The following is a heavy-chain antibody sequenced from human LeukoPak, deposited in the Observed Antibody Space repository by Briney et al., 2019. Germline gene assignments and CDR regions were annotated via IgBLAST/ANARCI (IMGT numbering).Heavy chain of an antibody. D-gene: IGHD6-13*01. CDR1: GFAFSAYD. V-gene: IGHV3-48*01. J-gene: IGHJ3*02. CDR2: ISSSYRTT. CDR3: AKDWPSEWQQLPDYDAVDI. Sequence: PGGSLRLSCAASGFAFSAYDMNWVRQAPGKGLEWVSYISSSYRTTYYADSVKGRFTISRDDAKNSLYLQMNSLRAEDTAVYYCAKDWPSEWQQLPDYDAVDIWGQGTMVTVSS.